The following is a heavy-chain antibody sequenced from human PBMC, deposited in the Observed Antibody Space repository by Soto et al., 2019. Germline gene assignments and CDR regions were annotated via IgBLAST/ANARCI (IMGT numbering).Heavy chain of an antibody. J-gene: IGHJ1*01. CDR3: ARGGGPYVWFNEF. CDR2: IIPVFGTT. D-gene: IGHD3-10*01. Sequence: QGQLVQSGPEVKKPGSSGKVSCKDSGGLFSSFAISWVRQAPGQGLEWLGGIIPVFGTTSYAEKCQDRVTIIAEESTKTGYMELTSLTSGDTAMYYCARGGGPYVWFNEFWGQRTLVTVSS. V-gene: IGHV1-69*01. CDR1: GGLFSSFA.